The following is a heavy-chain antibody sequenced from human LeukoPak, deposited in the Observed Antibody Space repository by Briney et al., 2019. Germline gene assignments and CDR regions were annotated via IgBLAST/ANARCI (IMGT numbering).Heavy chain of an antibody. D-gene: IGHD3-16*01. CDR3: ARDLEGEYYFDY. CDR1: GYTFTSYA. J-gene: IGHJ4*02. V-gene: IGHV1-3*01. Sequence: ASVKVSCKASGYTFTSYAVHWVRQAPGQRLEWMGWINAGNGNTKYSQKFQGRVTITRDTSASTAYMELSSLRSEDTAVYYCARDLEGEYYFDYWGQGTLVTVSS. CDR2: INAGNGNT.